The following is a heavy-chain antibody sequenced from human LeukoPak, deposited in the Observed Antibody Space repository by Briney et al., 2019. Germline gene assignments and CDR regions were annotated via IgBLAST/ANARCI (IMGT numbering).Heavy chain of an antibody. CDR2: ISGSGGST. D-gene: IGHD6-13*01. V-gene: IGHV3-23*01. Sequence: GGSLRLSCAASGFTFSSYAMSWVRQAPGKGLEWVSAISGSGGSTYYADSVKGRFTISRDNSKSTLFLQMNNLRAEDTAVYYCASVAAAGTPFDSWGQGTLVTVSS. J-gene: IGHJ4*02. CDR1: GFTFSSYA. CDR3: ASVAAAGTPFDS.